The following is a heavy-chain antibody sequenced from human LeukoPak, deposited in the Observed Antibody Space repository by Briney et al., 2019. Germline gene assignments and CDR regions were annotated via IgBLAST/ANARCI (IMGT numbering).Heavy chain of an antibody. CDR3: ARGVEDIVATVYYYYYYMDV. CDR1: GITFSGYW. V-gene: IGHV3-74*01. Sequence: GGSLRLSCAASGITFSGYWMHWVRQAPGKGLVWVSRINSDGSRTSYADSVKGRFTISRDNSKNTLYLQMNSLRAEDTAVYYCARGVEDIVATVYYYYYYMDVWGKGTTVTISS. J-gene: IGHJ6*03. CDR2: INSDGSRT. D-gene: IGHD5-12*01.